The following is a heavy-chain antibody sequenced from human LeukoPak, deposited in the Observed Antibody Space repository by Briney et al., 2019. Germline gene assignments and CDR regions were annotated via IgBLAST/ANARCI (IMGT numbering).Heavy chain of an antibody. V-gene: IGHV3-74*01. CDR2: INSDGSST. D-gene: IGHD5-24*01. CDR3: ARVRIELATMLPDY. J-gene: IGHJ4*02. Sequence: PGGSLRLSRAASGFTFRNYWMHWVRQAAGKGLVWVSRINSDGSSTTYADSVKGRLTISRDNAKNTLYLQMSSLRAEDTAVYYCARVRIELATMLPDYWGQGTLVTVSS. CDR1: GFTFRNYW.